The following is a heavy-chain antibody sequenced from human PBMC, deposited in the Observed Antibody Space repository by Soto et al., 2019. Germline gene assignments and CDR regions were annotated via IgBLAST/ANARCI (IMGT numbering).Heavy chain of an antibody. CDR2: ISGSGGST. Sequence: LSCAASGFTFSSYAMSWVRQAPGKGLEWVSAISGSGGSTYYADSVKGRFTISRDNSKNTLYLQMNSLRAEDTAVYYCAKGPTVTRHFDYWGQGTLVTVSS. CDR3: AKGPTVTRHFDY. J-gene: IGHJ4*02. CDR1: GFTFSSYA. V-gene: IGHV3-23*01. D-gene: IGHD4-17*01.